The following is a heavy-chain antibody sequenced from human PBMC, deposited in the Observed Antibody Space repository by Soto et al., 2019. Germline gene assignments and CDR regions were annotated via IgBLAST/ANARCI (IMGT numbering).Heavy chain of an antibody. CDR3: ARYTTPTDRKAPSM. D-gene: IGHD1-1*01. CDR2: ITSSSSST. J-gene: IGHJ4*02. V-gene: IGHV3-23*05. CDR1: GFTFSTYG. Sequence: EVQLLESGGGLVQPGGSLRLSCAASGFTFSTYGMTWVRQTPGKGLEWVSAITSSSSSTYYADSVKGRFTISRDNSKNALYLQVSSLRADDTACYYCARYTTPTDRKAPSMWSQGALVTVSS.